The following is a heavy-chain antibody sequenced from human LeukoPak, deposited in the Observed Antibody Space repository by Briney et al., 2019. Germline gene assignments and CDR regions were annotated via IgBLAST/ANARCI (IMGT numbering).Heavy chain of an antibody. CDR1: GFTFSSYA. D-gene: IGHD2-21*02. V-gene: IGHV3-30*04. CDR2: ISYDGSNK. Sequence: GGSLRLSCAASGFTFSSYAMHWVRQAPGKGLEWVAVISYDGSNKYYADAVKGRFTISRDNSKNTLYLQMNSLRAEDTAVYYCARAYCGGDCYSGYFQHWGQGTLVTVSA. J-gene: IGHJ1*01. CDR3: ARAYCGGDCYSGYFQH.